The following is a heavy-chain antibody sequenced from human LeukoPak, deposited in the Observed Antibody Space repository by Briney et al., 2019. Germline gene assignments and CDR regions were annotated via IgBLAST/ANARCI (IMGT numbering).Heavy chain of an antibody. CDR3: AREVRYVGSSWYYYYYYMDV. Sequence: SETLSLTCTVSGGSISSYYWSWIRQPAGKGLEWIGRIYTSGSTNYNPSLKSRVTMSVDTSKNQFSLKLSSVTAADTAVYYCAREVRYVGSSWYYYYYYMDVWGKGTTVTVSS. CDR1: GGSISSYY. V-gene: IGHV4-4*07. D-gene: IGHD6-13*01. CDR2: IYTSGST. J-gene: IGHJ6*03.